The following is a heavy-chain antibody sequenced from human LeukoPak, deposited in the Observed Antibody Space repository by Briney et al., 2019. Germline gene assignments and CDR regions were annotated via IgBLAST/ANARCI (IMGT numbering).Heavy chain of an antibody. CDR1: GFTFSRHC. CDR3: ARGNFSAYDI. Sequence: GGSLRLSCAASGFTFSRHCMSWVRQAPGKGLEWVANIKQDGSEKYYVDSVKGRFTISRDNAKNSLYLQMNSLRAEDTAVYYCARGNFSAYDIWGQGTMVTVSS. V-gene: IGHV3-7*05. D-gene: IGHD2/OR15-2a*01. J-gene: IGHJ3*02. CDR2: IKQDGSEK.